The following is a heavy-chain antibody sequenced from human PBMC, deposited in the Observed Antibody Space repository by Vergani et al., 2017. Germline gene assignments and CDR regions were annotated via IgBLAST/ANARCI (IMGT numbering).Heavy chain of an antibody. CDR2: ISGGST. V-gene: IGHV3-38-3*01. J-gene: IGHJ4*02. CDR1: GGSISSGGYY. D-gene: IGHD1-26*01. Sequence: VQLQESGPGLVKPSQTLSLTCTVSGGSISSGGYYWSWVRQAPGKGLEWVSSISGGSTYYADSRKGRFTISRDNSKNTLHLQMNSLRAEDTAVYYCAKAASGSYDYYFDYWGQGTLVTGSS. CDR3: AKAASGSYDYYFDY.